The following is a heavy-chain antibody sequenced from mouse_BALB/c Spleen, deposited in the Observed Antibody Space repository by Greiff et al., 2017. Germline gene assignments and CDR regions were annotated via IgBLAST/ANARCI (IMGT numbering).Heavy chain of an antibody. CDR1: GFTFSDYY. V-gene: IGHV5-4*02. J-gene: IGHJ4*01. CDR3: ARDRDYRYLYYAMDY. CDR2: ISDGGSYT. D-gene: IGHD2-14*01. Sequence: EVQLVESGGGLVKPGGSLKLSCAASGFTFSDYYMYWVRQTPEKRLEWVATISDGGSYTYYPDSVKGRFTISRDNAKNNLYLQMSSLKSEDTAMYYCARDRDYRYLYYAMDYWGQGTSVTVSS.